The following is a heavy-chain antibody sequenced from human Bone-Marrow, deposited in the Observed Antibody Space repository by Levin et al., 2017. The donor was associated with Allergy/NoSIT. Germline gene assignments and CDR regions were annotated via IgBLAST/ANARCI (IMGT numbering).Heavy chain of an antibody. CDR1: GDSVANVDHS. CDR2: MYHTGTD. D-gene: IGHD1-1*01. CDR3: ARGTDVESEAASYWFFDL. Sequence: SETLSLTCAVSGDSVANVDHSWNWIRQPPGKGLEWIGFMYHTGTDSYNPSLKNRVTMAVDTSTNNFSLRLTSVTAADTAVYFCARGTDVESEAASYWFFDLWGRGTLVTVSS. V-gene: IGHV4-30-2*01. J-gene: IGHJ2*01.